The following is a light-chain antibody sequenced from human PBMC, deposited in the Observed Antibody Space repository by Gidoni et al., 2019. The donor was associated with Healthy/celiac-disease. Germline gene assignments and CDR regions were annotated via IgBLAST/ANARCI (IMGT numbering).Light chain of an antibody. CDR2: AAA. J-gene: IGKJ5*01. CDR1: QSISSY. V-gene: IGKV1-39*01. Sequence: TQMTQSPPSLSASVEDRVTITCRASQSISSYLNRYQQKPGKAPPHLLYAAASLQSGVPSRCSGSGCWTDFTLTTSSLQHEDFSTYYCQQSYSTPSFTFGQGTRLEIK. CDR3: QQSYSTPSFT.